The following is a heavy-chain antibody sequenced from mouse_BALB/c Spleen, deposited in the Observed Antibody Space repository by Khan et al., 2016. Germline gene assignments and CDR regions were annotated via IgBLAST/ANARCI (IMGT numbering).Heavy chain of an antibody. V-gene: IGHV3-2*02. J-gene: IGHJ3*01. Sequence: EVQLQESGPGLVKPSQSLSLTCTVTGYSITSDYAWNWIRQFPGNKLEWMGYIYYSGSTSYHPSLKSRISITRDASRNQFFLQLNSVTAEDTATYYCARSLVYTYDGFTHWGQGTLLTVSA. CDR3: ARSLVYTYDGFTH. CDR1: GYSITSDYA. CDR2: IYYSGST. D-gene: IGHD2-12*01.